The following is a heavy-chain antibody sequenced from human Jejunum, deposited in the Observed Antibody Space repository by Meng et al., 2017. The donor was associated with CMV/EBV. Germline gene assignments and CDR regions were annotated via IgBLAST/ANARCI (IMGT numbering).Heavy chain of an antibody. CDR2: ISSSGDGT. CDR3: ATLGSSDQGARDH. J-gene: IGHJ4*02. Sequence: CEGTGFNFIAFGMNWVRQAPGKGLEWVSAISSSGDGTEYADSVKGRFTISRDDSKNTAYLEMNSLKTDDTAVYYCATLGSSDQGARDHWGQGTLVTVSS. V-gene: IGHV3-23*01. D-gene: IGHD1-26*01. CDR1: GFNFIAFG.